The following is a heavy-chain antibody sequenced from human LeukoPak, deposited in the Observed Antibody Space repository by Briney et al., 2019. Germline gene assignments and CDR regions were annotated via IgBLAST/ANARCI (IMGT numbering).Heavy chain of an antibody. D-gene: IGHD4-17*01. CDR3: ARRPNGDYDGVCWFDP. CDR2: IYPGDSDT. CDR1: GYSFTSYW. V-gene: IGHV5-51*01. J-gene: IGHJ5*02. Sequence: GESLKISCKGSGYSFTSYWIGWVRQMPGKVLEWMGIIYPGDSDTRYSPSFQGQVTISADKSISTAYLQWSSLKASDTAMYYCARRPNGDYDGVCWFDPWGQGTLVTVSS.